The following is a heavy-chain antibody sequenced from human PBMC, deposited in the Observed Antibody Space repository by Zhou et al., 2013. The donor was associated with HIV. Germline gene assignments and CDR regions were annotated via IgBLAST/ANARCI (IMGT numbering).Heavy chain of an antibody. J-gene: IGHJ6*03. D-gene: IGHD2-2*01. CDR1: EAPSAAMR. Sequence: QVQLVQSGAEVKKPGSSVKSPARLLEAPSAAMRSAGCDRPLDKGLSGWEGSSPIFGTANYAQKFQGRVTITTDESTSTAYMELSSLRSEDTAVYYCAVCQPDDYYYYMDVWGKGTTVTVSS. CDR2: SSPIFGTA. V-gene: IGHV1-69*05. CDR3: AVCQPDDYYYYMDV.